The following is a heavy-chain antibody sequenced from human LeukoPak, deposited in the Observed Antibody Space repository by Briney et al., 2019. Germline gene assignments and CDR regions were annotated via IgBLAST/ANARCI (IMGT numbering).Heavy chain of an antibody. D-gene: IGHD3-22*01. CDR3: ARLLDNDSSGSPDTFDV. J-gene: IGHJ3*01. Sequence: SETLSLTCIVSGGSMTSHYWSWIRQPPGKGLEHIGHIYYSGRTYYKPSLQSRVTISVDTSKNHFSLGLTSVTAADTAVYYCARLLDNDSSGSPDTFDVWGQGTMVTVSS. CDR1: GGSMTSHY. CDR2: IYYSGRT. V-gene: IGHV4-59*11.